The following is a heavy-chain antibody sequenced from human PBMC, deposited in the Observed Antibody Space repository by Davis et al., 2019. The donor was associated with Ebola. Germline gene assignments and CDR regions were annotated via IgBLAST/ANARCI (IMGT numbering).Heavy chain of an antibody. CDR2: ISNDGDNK. CDR1: RLSFSSYG. D-gene: IGHD6-19*01. V-gene: IGHV3-30*18. CDR3: AKPHLEVIFSGWANYYYYGMDV. Sequence: GGSLRLSCAASRLSFSSYGMHWVRQAPGKGLEWVALISNDGDNKFYADSVKGRFTISRDNSKNTLYLQLNSLRAEDTAVYYCAKPHLEVIFSGWANYYYYGMDVWGQGTTVTVSS. J-gene: IGHJ6*02.